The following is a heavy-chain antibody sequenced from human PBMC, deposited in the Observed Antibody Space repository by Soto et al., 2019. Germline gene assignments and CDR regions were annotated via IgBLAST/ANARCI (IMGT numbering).Heavy chain of an antibody. J-gene: IGHJ5*02. D-gene: IGHD3-16*01. CDR2: INHVGGT. CDR1: GGFLSEPY. Sequence: SETLSLTCAVYGGFLSEPYWTWIRQPPGKGLEWIGEINHVGGTNYNPSLKSRVTMSVDTSQNQFSLRLISVTAADTAMYFCVRIRYQLPSSVLWLDPWGQGTPVTVSS. V-gene: IGHV4-34*01. CDR3: VRIRYQLPSSVLWLDP.